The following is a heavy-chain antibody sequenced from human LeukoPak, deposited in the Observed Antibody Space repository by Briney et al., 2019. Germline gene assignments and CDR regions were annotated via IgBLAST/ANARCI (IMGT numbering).Heavy chain of an antibody. CDR3: ARIRVGATSRPFDY. J-gene: IGHJ4*02. V-gene: IGHV1-2*02. Sequence: ASVKVSCKASGYTFTGYYMHWVRQAPGQGLEWMGWINPNSGGTYYAQKFQGRVTMTRDTSISTAYMELSRLRSDDTAVYYCARIRVGATSRPFDYWGQGTLVTVSS. D-gene: IGHD1-26*01. CDR1: GYTFTGYY. CDR2: INPNSGGT.